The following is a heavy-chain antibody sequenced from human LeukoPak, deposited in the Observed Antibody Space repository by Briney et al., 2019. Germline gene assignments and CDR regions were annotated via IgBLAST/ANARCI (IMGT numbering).Heavy chain of an antibody. CDR1: GGSISSYY. CDR2: IHTSGST. D-gene: IGHD4-17*01. V-gene: IGHV4-4*07. Sequence: SGTLSLTCTVSGGSISSYYWSWIRQPAGKGLEWIGLIHTSGSTNYNPSLKSRVTVSVGASKNHFPLKQRSGPAADTAVYYCARDLTTPPYNWFDLWGQGTLVTVSS. CDR3: ARDLTTPPYNWFDL. J-gene: IGHJ5*02.